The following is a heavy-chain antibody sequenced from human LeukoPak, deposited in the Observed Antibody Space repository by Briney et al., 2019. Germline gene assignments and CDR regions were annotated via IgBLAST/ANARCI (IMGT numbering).Heavy chain of an antibody. D-gene: IGHD4-17*01. J-gene: IGHJ2*01. CDR2: INPNSGGT. CDR1: GYTFTGYY. CDR3: ARDGVGGVYGDYGYFDL. V-gene: IGHV1-2*02. Sequence: GASVKVSCKASGYTFTGYYMHWVRQAPGQGLEWMGWINPNSGGTNYAQEFQGRVTMTRDTSISTAYMELSRLRSDDTAVYYCARDGVGGVYGDYGYFDLWGRGTLVTVSS.